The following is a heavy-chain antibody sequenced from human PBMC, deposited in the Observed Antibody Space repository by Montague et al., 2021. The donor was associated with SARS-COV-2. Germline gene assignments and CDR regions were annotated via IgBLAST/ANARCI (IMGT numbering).Heavy chain of an antibody. V-gene: IGHV4-34*01. J-gene: IGHJ3*02. CDR2: IYYSGST. CDR1: GGSFSAYY. CDR3: ASGRLFLCRCLSRFDI. Sequence: SETLSLTCAVYGGSFSAYYWSWIRQPPGKGLEWIGEIYYSGSTNYNPSLKSRVTISVDTSKNQFSLKLRSVTAADTAVYYCASGRLFLCRCLSRFDIWGRGTMVTVSS. D-gene: IGHD3-3*01.